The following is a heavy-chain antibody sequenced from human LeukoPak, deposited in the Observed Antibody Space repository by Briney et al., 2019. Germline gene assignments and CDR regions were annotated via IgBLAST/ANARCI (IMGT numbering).Heavy chain of an antibody. J-gene: IGHJ6*02. CDR1: GYTFTSYG. Sequence: GASVKVSCKASGYTFTSYGISWVRQAPGQGLEWMGWISAYNGNTNYAQKLQGRVTMTTDTSTSTAYMELRSLRSDDTAVYYCARDIVVVPLTNDYYYYYGMDVWGQGTTVTVSS. D-gene: IGHD2-2*01. V-gene: IGHV1-18*01. CDR3: ARDIVVVPLTNDYYYYYGMDV. CDR2: ISAYNGNT.